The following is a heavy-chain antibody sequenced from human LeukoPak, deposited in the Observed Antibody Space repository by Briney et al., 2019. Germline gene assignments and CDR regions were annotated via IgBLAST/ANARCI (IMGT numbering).Heavy chain of an antibody. CDR3: ARDYGDVYD. CDR1: GGSFSGYY. D-gene: IGHD5/OR15-5a*01. Sequence: PSETLSLTCTVYGGSFSGYYRSWIRQPPGTGLQWIGEIDHNGNTNYIPSLKSRITISVDTSKNQFSLRLTSVTAADTAVYYCARDYGDVYDWGQGTLVTVSS. J-gene: IGHJ4*02. V-gene: IGHV4-34*01. CDR2: IDHNGNT.